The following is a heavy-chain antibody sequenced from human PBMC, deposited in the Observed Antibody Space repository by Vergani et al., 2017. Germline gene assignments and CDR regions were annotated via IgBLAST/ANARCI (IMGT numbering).Heavy chain of an antibody. Sequence: QVQLQESGPGLVKPSETLSLTCTVSGGSISSYYWSWIRPPAGKGLELIGRIYTSGSTNDNPSLKSRVTMSVDTSKNQFSLKLSSVTAADTAVYYCAIVIWGGDYYMDVWGKGTTVTVSS. V-gene: IGHV4-4*07. D-gene: IGHD3-16*01. CDR2: IYTSGST. CDR1: GGSISSYY. CDR3: AIVIWGGDYYMDV. J-gene: IGHJ6*03.